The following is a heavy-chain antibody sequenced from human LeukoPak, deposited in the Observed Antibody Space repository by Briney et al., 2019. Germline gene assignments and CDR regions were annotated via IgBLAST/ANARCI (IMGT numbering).Heavy chain of an antibody. CDR3: ARRGDGYKYWYFDL. J-gene: IGHJ2*01. Sequence: SETLSLTCTVSGGSISSYYWSWIRQPAGKGLEWIGRIYTSGSTNYNPSLKSRVTISVDTSKNQFSLKLSSVTAADTAVYYCARRGDGYKYWYFDLWGRGTLVTVSS. CDR1: GGSISSYY. D-gene: IGHD5-24*01. V-gene: IGHV4-4*07. CDR2: IYTSGST.